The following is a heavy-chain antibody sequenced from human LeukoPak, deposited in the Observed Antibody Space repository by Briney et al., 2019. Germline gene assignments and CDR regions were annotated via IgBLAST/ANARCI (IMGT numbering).Heavy chain of an antibody. D-gene: IGHD1-26*01. CDR2: INNSGST. Sequence: SETLSLTCAVYGGSFRGYYWSWIRQPPGKGLEWTGEINNSGSTNYNPSLKSRVTISVDTSKNQFSLKLSSVTAADTAVYYCVRAIGEKFPDYWGQGTLVTVSS. V-gene: IGHV4-34*01. CDR3: VRAIGEKFPDY. CDR1: GGSFRGYY. J-gene: IGHJ4*02.